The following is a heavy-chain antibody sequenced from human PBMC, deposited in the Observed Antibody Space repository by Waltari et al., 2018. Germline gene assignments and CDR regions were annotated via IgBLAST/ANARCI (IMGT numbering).Heavy chain of an antibody. D-gene: IGHD7-27*01. J-gene: IGHJ3*02. V-gene: IGHV1-69*01. CDR2: IIPIFGTA. Sequence: QVQLVQSGAEVKKPGSSVKVSCKASGGTFSSYAISWVRQAPGQGLEWMGGIIPIFGTANYAQKFQGRVTITADESTSTAYMELSSLRSDDTAVYYCARGKSRLSGGAFDIWGQGTMVTVSS. CDR3: ARGKSRLSGGAFDI. CDR1: GGTFSSYA.